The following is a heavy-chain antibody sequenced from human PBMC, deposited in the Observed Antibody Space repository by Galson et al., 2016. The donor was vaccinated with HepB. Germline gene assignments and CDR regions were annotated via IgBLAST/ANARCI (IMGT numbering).Heavy chain of an antibody. V-gene: IGHV4-39*01. Sequence: SETLSLTCTVSGDSLSGSSFYWGWVRQPPEMGLQWIGGIYYNGNTYYNPSLKSRVTMSVDTSKNQFSLKLTSVTAEDTAVYYCARHGGRHWSSYGLDVWGQGITVTVSS. CDR3: ARHGGRHWSSYGLDV. D-gene: IGHD3-3*02. CDR2: IYYNGNT. J-gene: IGHJ6*02. CDR1: GDSLSGSSFY.